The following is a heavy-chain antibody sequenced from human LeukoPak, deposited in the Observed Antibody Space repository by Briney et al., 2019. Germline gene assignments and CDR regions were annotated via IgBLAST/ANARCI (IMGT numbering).Heavy chain of an antibody. D-gene: IGHD3-10*01. CDR1: GFTFSSYW. J-gene: IGHJ4*02. Sequence: GGSLRLSCSASGFTFSSYWMNWVRQAPGKGLEWVANIALDGSGKYYGDSVKGRFTISRDNAKNSLYLQMNSLRAEDTAVYYCARDKYASGSLDYWGQGALVTVSS. V-gene: IGHV3-7*01. CDR2: IALDGSGK. CDR3: ARDKYASGSLDY.